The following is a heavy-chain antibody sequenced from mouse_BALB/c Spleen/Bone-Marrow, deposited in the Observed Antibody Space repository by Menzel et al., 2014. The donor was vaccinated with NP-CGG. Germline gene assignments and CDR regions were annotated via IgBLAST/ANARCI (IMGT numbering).Heavy chain of an antibody. CDR2: INPSTGYT. V-gene: IGHV1-7*01. J-gene: IGHJ2*01. D-gene: IGHD2-1*01. CDR1: GYTFTSYW. Sequence: QVQLQQSGAELAKPGASVKMSCKASGYTFTSYWMHWVKQRPGQGLEWIGYINPSTGYTEYNQKFKDKATLTADKSSSTAYMQLSSLTSEDSAVYYCARYGNYWVYFDYWGQGATLTFSS. CDR3: ARYGNYWVYFDY.